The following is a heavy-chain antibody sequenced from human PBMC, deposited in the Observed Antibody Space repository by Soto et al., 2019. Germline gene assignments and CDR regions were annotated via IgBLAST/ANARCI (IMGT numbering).Heavy chain of an antibody. V-gene: IGHV4-34*01. D-gene: IGHD2-21*02. Sequence: SETLSLTCAVYGGSFSGYYWSWIRQPPGKGLEWIGEINHSGSTNYNPSLKSRVTISVDTSKNQFSLKLSSVTAADTAVYYCVRTARQGAVAPHWFDRWGQGTQVTVSS. CDR2: INHSGST. CDR1: GGSFSGYY. CDR3: VRTARQGAVAPHWFDR. J-gene: IGHJ5*02.